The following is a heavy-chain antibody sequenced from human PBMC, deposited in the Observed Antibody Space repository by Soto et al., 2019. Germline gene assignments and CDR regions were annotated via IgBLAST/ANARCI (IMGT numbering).Heavy chain of an antibody. Sequence: SETLSLTCTVSGGSVSSTSYYWTWIRQPPGKGLEWIGYIYYSGSTNYNPSLKSRVTISVDTSKNQFSLELTSVTAADTAIYYCARAGEHIYFDSWGQGALVTVSS. D-gene: IGHD3-16*01. J-gene: IGHJ4*02. V-gene: IGHV4-61*01. CDR2: IYYSGST. CDR1: GGSVSSTSYY. CDR3: ARAGEHIYFDS.